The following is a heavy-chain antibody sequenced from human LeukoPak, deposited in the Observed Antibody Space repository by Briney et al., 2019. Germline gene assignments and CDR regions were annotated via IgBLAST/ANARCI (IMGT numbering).Heavy chain of an antibody. J-gene: IGHJ5*02. D-gene: IGHD2-15*01. CDR2: ISSSSSYI. CDR3: ASSVSGGSCYSADSNP. CDR1: GFTFSRYS. V-gene: IGHV3-21*01. Sequence: PGGSVRLSCAASGFTFSRYSMNWVRQAPGKGLEWVSSISSSSSYIYYADSVKGRFTISRDNAKNSLYLQMNSLRAEDTAVYYCASSVSGGSCYSADSNPSGQGTLVTASS.